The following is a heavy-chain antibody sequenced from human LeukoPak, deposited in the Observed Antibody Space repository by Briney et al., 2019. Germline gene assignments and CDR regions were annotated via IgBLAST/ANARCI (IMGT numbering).Heavy chain of an antibody. Sequence: ASVKVSCKASGYTFTGYYMHWVRQAPGQGLEWMGWISVYNGNTNYARELQGRLTMTTDTSTSTAYMELRSLRSDDTAMYYCACYYYDSSGYPRPWFDPWGQGTLVTVSS. CDR2: ISVYNGNT. CDR1: GYTFTGYY. CDR3: ACYYYDSSGYPRPWFDP. J-gene: IGHJ5*02. D-gene: IGHD3-22*01. V-gene: IGHV1-18*04.